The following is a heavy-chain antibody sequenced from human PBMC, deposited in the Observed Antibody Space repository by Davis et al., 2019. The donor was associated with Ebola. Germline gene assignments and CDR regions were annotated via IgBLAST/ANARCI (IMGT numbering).Heavy chain of an antibody. V-gene: IGHV3-66*01. CDR2: IYSGGST. Sequence: ETLSLTCAVYGGSFSGYYWSWVRQAPGKGLEWVSVIYSGGSTYYADSVKGRFTISRDNSKNTLYLQMNSLRAEDTAVYYCARGYYYDSSDYWGQGTLVTVSS. J-gene: IGHJ4*02. CDR1: GGSFSGYY. CDR3: ARGYYYDSSDY. D-gene: IGHD3-22*01.